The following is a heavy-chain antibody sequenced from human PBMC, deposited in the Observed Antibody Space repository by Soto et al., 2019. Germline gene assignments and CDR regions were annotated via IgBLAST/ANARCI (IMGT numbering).Heavy chain of an antibody. D-gene: IGHD5-18*01. CDR1: GDSISSAGYS. J-gene: IGHJ4*02. CDR3: ASNRYGYTFYDY. Sequence: SETLSLTCTVSGDSISSAGYSGGWIRQPPGKGLEYIGTIYYSGNTYYNSSLMSRVTISLDTSKNQFSLKLTSVTAADTAVYYCASNRYGYTFYDYWGQGTLVTVSS. CDR2: IYYSGNT. V-gene: IGHV4-39*01.